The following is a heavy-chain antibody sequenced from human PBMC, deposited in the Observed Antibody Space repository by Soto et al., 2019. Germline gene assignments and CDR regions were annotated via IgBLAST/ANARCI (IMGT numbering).Heavy chain of an antibody. CDR2: IYHSGST. J-gene: IGHJ6*02. CDR1: GGSISSGGYS. Sequence: SETLSLTCTVSGGSISSGGYSWSWIRQPPGKGLEWIGYIYHSGSTYYNPSLQSRVTISIDRSKNQFSLMLTSVTAADSAVYYCARGTYSNEYGVGVWGQGTTVTVSS. D-gene: IGHD4-4*01. V-gene: IGHV4-30-2*01. CDR3: ARGTYSNEYGVGV.